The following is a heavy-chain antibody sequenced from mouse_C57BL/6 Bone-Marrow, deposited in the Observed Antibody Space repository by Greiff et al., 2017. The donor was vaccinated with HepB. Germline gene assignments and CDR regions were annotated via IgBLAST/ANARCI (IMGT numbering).Heavy chain of an antibody. D-gene: IGHD1-1*01. CDR2: IDTSDSYT. CDR3: ARCGGYYYGRVDY. V-gene: IGHV1-59*01. CDR1: GYTFTSYW. J-gene: IGHJ2*01. Sequence: QVQLQQPGAELVRPGTSVKLSCKASGYTFTSYWMHWVKQRPGQGLEWIGVIDTSDSYTNYNQKFKGKATLTVDTSSSTAYMQLSSLTSEDSAVYYCARCGGYYYGRVDYWGQGTTLTVSS.